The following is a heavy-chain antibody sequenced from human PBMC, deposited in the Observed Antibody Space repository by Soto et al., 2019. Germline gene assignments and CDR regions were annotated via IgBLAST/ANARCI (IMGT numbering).Heavy chain of an antibody. CDR2: INPNSGGT. CDR3: ARDHPVYYDSSGYPPPYGMDV. CDR1: GYTFTSYG. J-gene: IGHJ6*02. Sequence: ASVKVSCKASGYTFTSYGISWVRHAPGQGLEWMGWINPNSGGTNYAQKFQGRVTMTRDTSISTAYMEMRRLRSDDTAVYYCARDHPVYYDSSGYPPPYGMDVWGQGTTVTVSS. V-gene: IGHV1-2*02. D-gene: IGHD3-22*01.